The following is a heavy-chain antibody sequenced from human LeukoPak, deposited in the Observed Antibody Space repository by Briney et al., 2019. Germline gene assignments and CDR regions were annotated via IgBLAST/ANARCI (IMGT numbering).Heavy chain of an antibody. V-gene: IGHV4-39*01. CDR1: GGSVSSSSYY. CDR2: ISYSGTN. Sequence: PSETLSLTCTVSGGSVSSSSYYWGWIRQPPGKGLEWIGSISYSGTNYKNPSLKSRVSISIDTPKNQFSVKQTPVTAADTARYYCASLGTLRSWGQGTLVSVSS. D-gene: IGHD7-27*01. CDR3: ASLGTLRS. J-gene: IGHJ5*02.